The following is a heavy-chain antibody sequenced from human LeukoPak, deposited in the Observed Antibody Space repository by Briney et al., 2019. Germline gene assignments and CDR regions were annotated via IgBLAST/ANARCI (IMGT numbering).Heavy chain of an antibody. CDR3: ARSSGRDDYGDSGNWFDP. CDR1: GYTFTGYY. D-gene: IGHD4-17*01. Sequence: ASVKVSCKASGYTFTGYYMHWVRQAPGQGLEWMGWINPNSGGTNYAQKFQGRVTMTRDTSISTAYMELSRLRSDDTAVYYCARSSGRDDYGDSGNWFDPWGQGTLVTVSS. CDR2: INPNSGGT. J-gene: IGHJ5*02. V-gene: IGHV1-2*02.